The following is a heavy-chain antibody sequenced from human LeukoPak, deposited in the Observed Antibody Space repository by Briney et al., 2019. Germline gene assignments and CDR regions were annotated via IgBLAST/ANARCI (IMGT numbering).Heavy chain of an antibody. CDR1: GFTFGDYA. V-gene: IGHV3-49*04. CDR2: IRSKAYGGTT. D-gene: IGHD1-26*01. J-gene: IGHJ6*02. CDR3: TRDLGPYSGSRNGLGYYYYGMDV. Sequence: GGSLRLSCTASGFTFGDYAMSWVRQAPGKGLEWVGFIRSKAYGGTTEYAASVKGRFTISRDDSKSIAYLQMNSLKTEDTAVYYCTRDLGPYSGSRNGLGYYYYGMDVWGQGATVTVSS.